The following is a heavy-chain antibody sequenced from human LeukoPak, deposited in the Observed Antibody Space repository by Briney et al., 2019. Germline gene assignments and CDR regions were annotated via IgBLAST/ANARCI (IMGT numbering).Heavy chain of an antibody. V-gene: IGHV4-61*01. CDR1: GGSVSSGSYY. CDR3: ARVTYDYVWGSSPGSFDY. D-gene: IGHD3-16*01. CDR2: IYYSGST. J-gene: IGHJ4*02. Sequence: SETLSLTCTVSGGSVSSGSYYWSWIRQPPGKGLEWIGYIYYSGSTNYNPSLKSRVTISVDTSKNQFSLKLSSVTAADTAVYYCARVTYDYVWGSSPGSFDYWGQGTLVTVSS.